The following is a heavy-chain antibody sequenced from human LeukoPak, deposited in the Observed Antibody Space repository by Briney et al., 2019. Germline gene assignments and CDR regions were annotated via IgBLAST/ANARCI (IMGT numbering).Heavy chain of an antibody. CDR1: GFTFSIYS. V-gene: IGHV3-21*01. CDR2: LGRSISYI. J-gene: IGHJ6*02. CDR3: AREGDYSGLDV. Sequence: GGSLRLSCAASGFTFSIYSMRWVRQAPGKGLEWVSFLGRSISYISYADSVKGRFTISRDNAKNSLYLQMNSLRTEDTAVYYCAREGDYSGLDVWGQGTTVTVSS.